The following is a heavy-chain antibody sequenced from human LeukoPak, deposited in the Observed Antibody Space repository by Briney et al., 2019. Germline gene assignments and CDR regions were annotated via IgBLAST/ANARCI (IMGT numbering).Heavy chain of an antibody. CDR3: ATAQRYCYDSSGGFDL. Sequence: ASVKVSCKVSGYTLTELSMHWVRQAPGKGLEWMGGFDPEDGEAIYAQKFQGRVTMTEDTSTDTAYMELSSLKSEDTAVYYCATAQRYCYDSSGGFDLWGRGTLVTVSS. J-gene: IGHJ2*01. CDR2: FDPEDGEA. V-gene: IGHV1-24*01. CDR1: GYTLTELS. D-gene: IGHD3-22*01.